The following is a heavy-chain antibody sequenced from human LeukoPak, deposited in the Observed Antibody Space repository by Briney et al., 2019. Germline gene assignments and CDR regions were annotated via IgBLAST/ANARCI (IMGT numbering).Heavy chain of an antibody. CDR3: ARGRDYYGSGRFDY. V-gene: IGHV4-59*01. CDR1: GGSISSYY. J-gene: IGHJ4*02. Sequence: PSETLSLTCTVSGGSISSYYWSWIRQPPGKGLEWSGYIYYSGSTNYNPSLESRVTISVDTSKNQFSLKLSSVTAADTAVYYCARGRDYYGSGRFDYWGQGTLVTVSS. CDR2: IYYSGST. D-gene: IGHD3-10*01.